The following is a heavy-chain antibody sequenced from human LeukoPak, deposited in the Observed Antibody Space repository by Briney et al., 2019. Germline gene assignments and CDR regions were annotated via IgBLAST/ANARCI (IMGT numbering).Heavy chain of an antibody. Sequence: PGGSLRLSCAASGFTFSSYNMNWVRQAPGKGLEWVSSITSSSSYIYYADSVKGRFTISRDNAKNSLYLQINGLRAEDTAVYYCARDPYSGRYGDYYYYMDVWGKGTTVTISS. CDR2: ITSSSSYI. V-gene: IGHV3-21*01. J-gene: IGHJ6*03. CDR1: GFTFSSYN. CDR3: ARDPYSGRYGDYYYYMDV. D-gene: IGHD1-26*01.